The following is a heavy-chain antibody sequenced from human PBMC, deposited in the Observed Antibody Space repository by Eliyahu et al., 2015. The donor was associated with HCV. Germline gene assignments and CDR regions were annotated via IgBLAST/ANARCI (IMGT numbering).Heavy chain of an antibody. CDR2: INPSGGST. D-gene: IGHD6-19*01. CDR3: ARDRGSRGWYTFDY. V-gene: IGHV1-46*01. Sequence: QGLEWMGIINPSGGSTSYAQKFQGRVAMTRDTSTSTVYMELSSLRSEDTAVYYCARDRGSRGWYTFDYWGQGTLVTVSS. J-gene: IGHJ4*02.